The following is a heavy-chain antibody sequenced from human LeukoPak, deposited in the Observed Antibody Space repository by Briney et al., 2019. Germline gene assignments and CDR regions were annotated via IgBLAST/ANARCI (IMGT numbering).Heavy chain of an antibody. CDR3: ARAEGATTSFDQ. Sequence: SETLSPTCTVSGGSISSGGHYWSWIRQHPGKGLEWIGYIFYTGITYYNPSLKSRLIISVDTSKSQFSLKLTSLTAADTAVYYCARAEGATTSFDQWGQGTLVTVSS. D-gene: IGHD5-12*01. CDR2: IFYTGIT. J-gene: IGHJ4*02. V-gene: IGHV4-31*03. CDR1: GGSISSGGHY.